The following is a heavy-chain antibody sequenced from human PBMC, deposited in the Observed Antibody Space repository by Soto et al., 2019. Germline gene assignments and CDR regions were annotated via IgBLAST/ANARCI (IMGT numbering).Heavy chain of an antibody. J-gene: IGHJ3*02. D-gene: IGHD2-21*02. V-gene: IGHV3-33*01. CDR3: ARVRVVTRKLDAFDI. Sequence: QVQLVESGGGVVQPGRSLRLSCAASGFTFSSYGMHWVRQAPGKGLEWVAVIWYDGSNKYYADSVKGRFTISRDNSKNTLYLKMNSLRAEDTAVYYCARVRVVTRKLDAFDIWGQGTMVTVSS. CDR1: GFTFSSYG. CDR2: IWYDGSNK.